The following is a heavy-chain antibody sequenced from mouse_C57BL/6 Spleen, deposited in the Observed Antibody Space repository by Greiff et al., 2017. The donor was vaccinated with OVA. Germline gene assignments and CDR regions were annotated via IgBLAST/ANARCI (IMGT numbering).Heavy chain of an antibody. J-gene: IGHJ2*01. CDR3: AREGAMVTRGYYFDY. CDR1: GYAFSSSW. D-gene: IGHD2-2*01. Sequence: LQESGPELVKPGASVKISCKASGYAFSSSWMNWVKQRPGKGLEWIGRIYPGDGDTNYNGKFKGKATLTADKSSSTAYMQLSSLTSEDSAVYFCAREGAMVTRGYYFDYWGQGTTLTVSS. CDR2: IYPGDGDT. V-gene: IGHV1-82*01.